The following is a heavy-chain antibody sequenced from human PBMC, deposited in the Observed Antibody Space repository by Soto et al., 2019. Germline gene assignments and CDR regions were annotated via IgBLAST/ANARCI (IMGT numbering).Heavy chain of an antibody. V-gene: IGHV4-31*03. CDR1: GGSISSGGTGSY. Sequence: QVQLQESGPGLVKPSQTLSLTCTVSGGSISSGGTGSYWTWIRQPPGKGLEWIGYIYYTGNTYYIQSLKSRPTISIDTSENQFSLKLTSVNAADTAVYFCASGHDAYKVRYWGQGTLVTVSS. D-gene: IGHD1-1*01. J-gene: IGHJ4*02. CDR3: ASGHDAYKVRY. CDR2: IYYTGNT.